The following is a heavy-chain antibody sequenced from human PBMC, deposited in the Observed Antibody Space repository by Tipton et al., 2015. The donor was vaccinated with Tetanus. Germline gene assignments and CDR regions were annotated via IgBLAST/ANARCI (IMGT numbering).Heavy chain of an antibody. CDR2: ISGNGESK. D-gene: IGHD3-22*01. Sequence: TLRLSCAASGFTFHDYAIHWVRHVSGKGLEWVSAISGNGESKVYADSVTGRFTISRDNPRNTLYLQMNSLRAEDTAIYYCAKYSLNSQYYGTSGYRTFDPWGQGALVTVSS. J-gene: IGHJ5*02. CDR1: GFTFHDYA. V-gene: IGHV3-9*01. CDR3: AKYSLNSQYYGTSGYRTFDP.